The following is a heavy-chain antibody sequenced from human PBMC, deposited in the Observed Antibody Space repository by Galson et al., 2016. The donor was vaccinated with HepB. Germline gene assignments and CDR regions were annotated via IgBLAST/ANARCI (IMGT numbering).Heavy chain of an antibody. D-gene: IGHD1-7*01. CDR3: VRDIWNYGDY. Sequence: SLRLSCAASGFTFSSYAMSWVRQAPGKGLEWVSVISGSGGSTYYADSVKGRFTISRDNAKNTLYLQMNSLRAEDTAVYYCVRDIWNYGDYWGQGSLVVVSS. V-gene: IGHV3-23*01. CDR1: GFTFSSYA. CDR2: ISGSGGST. J-gene: IGHJ4*02.